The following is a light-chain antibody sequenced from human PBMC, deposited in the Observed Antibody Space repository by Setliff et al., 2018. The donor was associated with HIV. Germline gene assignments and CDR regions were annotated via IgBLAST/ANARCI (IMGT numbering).Light chain of an antibody. CDR2: EVN. Sequence: QSALTQPASVSGSFGQSITISCAGTSSDVGNYNLVSWYQQYPGKAPKLIIYEVNKRPSGVSNRFSGSKSGDTASLTISGLQAEDEADYYCSSYTRGATYVFGSGTKVTVL. J-gene: IGLJ1*01. CDR1: SSDVGNYNL. CDR3: SSYTRGATYV. V-gene: IGLV2-14*02.